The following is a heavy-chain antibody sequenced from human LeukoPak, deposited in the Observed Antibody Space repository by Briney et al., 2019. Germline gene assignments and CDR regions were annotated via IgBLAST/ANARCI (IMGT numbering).Heavy chain of an antibody. Sequence: SETLSLTCTVSGVSASSGSYYWSWIRQPPGKGLEWIGNIHYSGSTNYNPSLKSRVTISIDTSKNQFSLKLSSVTAADTAVYYCARDWGLAVAPYGMGVWGQGTTVTVSS. CDR1: GVSASSGSYY. V-gene: IGHV4-61*01. CDR3: ARDWGLAVAPYGMGV. CDR2: IHYSGST. D-gene: IGHD6-19*01. J-gene: IGHJ6*02.